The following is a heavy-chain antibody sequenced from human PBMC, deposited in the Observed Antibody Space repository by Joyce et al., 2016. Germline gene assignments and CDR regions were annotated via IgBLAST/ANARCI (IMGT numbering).Heavy chain of an antibody. Sequence: QVQLQPWGAGLLKPSESLSLTCAVYGDTLRGYYWTWVRQPPGKGLEWIGEINYSGITNYNPSLGNRVTISIDKSRNQLPVKMNSVTAADTAVYYCARGRRYFETWGQGTMVIVSS. CDR1: GDTLRGYY. D-gene: IGHD1-1*01. V-gene: IGHV4-34*01. CDR2: INYSGIT. CDR3: ARGRRYFET. J-gene: IGHJ3*02.